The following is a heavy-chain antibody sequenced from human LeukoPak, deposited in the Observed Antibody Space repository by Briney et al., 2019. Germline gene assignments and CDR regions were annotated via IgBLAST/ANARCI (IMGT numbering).Heavy chain of an antibody. Sequence: GASVKVSCKASGYTFTSYGISWVRQAPGQGLEWMGWISAYNGNTNYAQKLQGRVTMTTDTSTSTAYMELRSLRSDDTAVYYCARMRQTRGRVYQLDYWGQGTLVTVSS. V-gene: IGHV1-18*01. CDR2: ISAYNGNT. D-gene: IGHD2-2*01. J-gene: IGHJ4*02. CDR1: GYTFTSYG. CDR3: ARMRQTRGRVYQLDY.